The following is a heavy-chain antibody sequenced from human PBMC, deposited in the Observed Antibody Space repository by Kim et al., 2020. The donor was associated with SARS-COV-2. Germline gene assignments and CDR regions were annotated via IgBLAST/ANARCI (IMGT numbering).Heavy chain of an antibody. CDR2: ISYDGSNK. J-gene: IGHJ6*03. Sequence: GGSLRLSCAASGFTFSSYAMHWVRQAPGKGLEWVAVISYDGSNKYYADSVKGRFTISRDNSKNTLYLQMNSLRAEDTAVYYCARGAYSYGGYYMDVWGKG. CDR1: GFTFSSYA. V-gene: IGHV3-30-3*01. D-gene: IGHD5-18*01. CDR3: ARGAYSYGGYYMDV.